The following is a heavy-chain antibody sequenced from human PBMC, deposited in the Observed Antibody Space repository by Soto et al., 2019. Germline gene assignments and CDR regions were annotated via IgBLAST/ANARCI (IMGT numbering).Heavy chain of an antibody. CDR2: ISYDGSNE. V-gene: IGHV3-30*18. CDR1: GFIFSEYG. Sequence: QVQLVESGGGVVQPGRSLRLSCSASGFIFSEYGIHWVRQAPGKGLEWVAVISYDGSNEYDADSVKGRFTISRDNSKNMVYLQMNSLRAEDTAVYFCAKDEGSRGRNGLLDYWGQGALVTASS. J-gene: IGHJ4*02. CDR3: AKDEGSRGRNGLLDY. D-gene: IGHD6-19*01.